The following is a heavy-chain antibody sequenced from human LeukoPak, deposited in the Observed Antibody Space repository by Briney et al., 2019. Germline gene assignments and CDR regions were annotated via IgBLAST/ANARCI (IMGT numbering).Heavy chain of an antibody. J-gene: IGHJ4*02. Sequence: SETLSLTCAVSGGSISSGGYSWSWIRQPPGKGLEWIGYISYSGRTYYNPSLKSRVTISVDTSKNQFSLKLSSVTAADTAEYYCARSSTTVITNYFDYWGQGTLVTVSS. CDR3: ARSSTTVITNYFDY. D-gene: IGHD4-11*01. CDR2: ISYSGRT. CDR1: GGSISSGGYS. V-gene: IGHV4-31*11.